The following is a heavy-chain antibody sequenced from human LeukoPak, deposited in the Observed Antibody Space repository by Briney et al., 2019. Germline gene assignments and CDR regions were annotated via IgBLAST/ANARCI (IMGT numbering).Heavy chain of an antibody. J-gene: IGHJ4*02. CDR1: GFTFSSYW. CDR2: INGDGSSP. V-gene: IGHV3-74*01. Sequence: GGSLRLSCTASGFTFSSYWMQWVRQVPGKGLVWVSRINGDGSSPSYADSVKGRFTISRDNPKNTLYLQMNNLSAEDTAVYYCARETSGSFPYWGQGTLVTVSS. CDR3: ARETSGSFPY. D-gene: IGHD2-15*01.